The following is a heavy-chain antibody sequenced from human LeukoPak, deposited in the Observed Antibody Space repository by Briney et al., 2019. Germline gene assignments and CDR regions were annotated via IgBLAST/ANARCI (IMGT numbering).Heavy chain of an antibody. J-gene: IGHJ5*02. Sequence: AEPLTLLCTVSGRLISRYYWICIRQPAGKGLEGLGRFYTSGSTIYSPPLESRVNISLDTYKNHFSLTLRPVTAADTPVYYCARDNTDRSPYVSGSYWYNWCYTCGQGELVTASS. CDR3: ARDNTDRSPYVSGSYWYNWCYT. V-gene: IGHV4-4*07. D-gene: IGHD1-26*01. CDR2: FYTSGST. CDR1: GRLISRYY.